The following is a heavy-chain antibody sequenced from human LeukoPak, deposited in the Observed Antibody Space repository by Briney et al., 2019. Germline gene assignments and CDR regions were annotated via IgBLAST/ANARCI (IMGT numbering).Heavy chain of an antibody. Sequence: PSETLSLTCTVSGGSISSYYWSWIRQPPGKGLEWIGYIYYSGSTNYNPSLKSRVTISVDTSKNQFSLKLSSVTAADTAVYYCVLASGYPLNFDYWGQGTLVTVSS. V-gene: IGHV4-59*01. D-gene: IGHD3-3*01. J-gene: IGHJ4*02. CDR1: GGSISSYY. CDR3: VLASGYPLNFDY. CDR2: IYYSGST.